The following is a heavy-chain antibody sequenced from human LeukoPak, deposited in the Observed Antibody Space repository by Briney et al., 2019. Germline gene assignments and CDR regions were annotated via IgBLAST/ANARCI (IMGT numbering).Heavy chain of an antibody. V-gene: IGHV3-43D*03. J-gene: IGHJ4*02. CDR1: GFTFNDYA. CDR2: ISWDGGRT. CDR3: ARDAAYSGYEFYLDY. Sequence: GGSLRLSCAASGFTFNDYAMHWVRQAPGKGLEWVSLISWDGGRTYYADSVKGRFTISRDNSKNSLYLQMNSLRAEDTALYYCARDAAYSGYEFYLDYWGLGTLVTVSS. D-gene: IGHD5-12*01.